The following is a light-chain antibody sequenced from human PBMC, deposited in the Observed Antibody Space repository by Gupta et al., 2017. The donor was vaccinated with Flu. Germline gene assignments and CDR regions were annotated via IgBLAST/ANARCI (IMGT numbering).Light chain of an antibody. Sequence: QSALTQPASVSGSPGQSITISCTGVSSTVGSFVSWYQQHPGKVPKLMIYDDYKRSSGVSDRFSGSKSGDTASLTISGLQAEDEADYYCSAYVGAVLFGGGTKVTVL. V-gene: IGLV2-23*01. CDR3: SAYVGAVL. CDR1: SSTVGSF. CDR2: DDY. J-gene: IGLJ2*01.